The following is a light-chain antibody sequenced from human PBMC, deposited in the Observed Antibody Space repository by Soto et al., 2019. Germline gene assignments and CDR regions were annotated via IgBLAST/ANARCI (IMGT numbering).Light chain of an antibody. CDR1: SSDVGGYNY. J-gene: IGLJ2*01. Sequence: QYALTQPASVSGSPGQSITISCTGTSSDVGGYNYVSWYQQHPGKASKLMIYDVSNRPSGVSNRFSGSKSGNTASLTISGLQAEDEADYYCSSYTSSSFVVFGGGTKVTVL. V-gene: IGLV2-14*01. CDR2: DVS. CDR3: SSYTSSSFVV.